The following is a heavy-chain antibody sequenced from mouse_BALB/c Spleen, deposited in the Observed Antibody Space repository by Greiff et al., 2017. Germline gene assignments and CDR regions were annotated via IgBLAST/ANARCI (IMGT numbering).Heavy chain of an antibody. J-gene: IGHJ4*01. CDR1: GFSLTSYG. V-gene: IGHV2-9*02. CDR3: AREGPDGYYHYYAMDY. D-gene: IGHD2-3*01. CDR2: IWAGGST. Sequence: QVQLQESGPGLVAPSQSLSITCTVSGFSLTSYGVHWVRQPPGKGLEWLGVIWAGGSTNYNSALMSRLSISKDNSKSQVFLKMNSLQTDDTAMYYCAREGPDGYYHYYAMDYWGQGTSVTVSS.